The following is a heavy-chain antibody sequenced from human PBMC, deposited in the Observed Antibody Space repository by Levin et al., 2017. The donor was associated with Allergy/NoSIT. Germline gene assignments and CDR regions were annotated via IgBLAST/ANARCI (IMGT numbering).Heavy chain of an antibody. CDR1: GFIFNSYS. D-gene: IGHD3-22*01. J-gene: IGHJ4*02. CDR2: ISSSSSTI. CDR3: AREYYYSDSSAFYSLFDY. Sequence: GSLRLSCAASGFIFNSYSMNWVRQAPGKGLEWISYISSSSSTIYYADSVKGRFTISRDNAKNSLYLQMDSLRDDDTAVYYCAREYYYSDSSAFYSLFDYWGQGTLVTVSS. V-gene: IGHV3-48*02.